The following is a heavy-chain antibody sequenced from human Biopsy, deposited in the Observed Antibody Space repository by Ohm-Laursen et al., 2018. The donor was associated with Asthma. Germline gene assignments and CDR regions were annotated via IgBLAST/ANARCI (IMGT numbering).Heavy chain of an antibody. Sequence: SLRLSCAASGFTFSDNYMSWNRQAPGKGLERGSYISSSGSTIYYAGYVKGRFTISRDNAKNSLYLQMNSLRAEDTAVYYCARDREVYGSGIGALYYYYYYGMDVWGQGTTVTVSS. CDR1: GFTFSDNY. CDR3: ARDREVYGSGIGALYYYYYYGMDV. D-gene: IGHD3-10*01. J-gene: IGHJ6*02. CDR2: ISSSGSTI. V-gene: IGHV3-11*01.